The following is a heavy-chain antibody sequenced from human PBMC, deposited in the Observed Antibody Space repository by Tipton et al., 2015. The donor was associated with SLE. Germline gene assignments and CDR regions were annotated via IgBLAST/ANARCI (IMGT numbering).Heavy chain of an antibody. CDR2: ISYDGSNK. Sequence: SLRLSCAASGFTFESYAMHWVRQVPGKGLDWMAVISYDGSNKYYADSVKGRFTISRDNSKNTLYLQMNSLRAEDTAVYYCAKVALGVIDFWGQGTLVTVSS. CDR1: GFTFESYA. V-gene: IGHV3-30*04. CDR3: AKVALGVIDF. J-gene: IGHJ4*02. D-gene: IGHD3-16*01.